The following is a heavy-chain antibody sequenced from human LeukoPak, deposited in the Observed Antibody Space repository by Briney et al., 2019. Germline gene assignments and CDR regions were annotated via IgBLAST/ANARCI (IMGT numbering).Heavy chain of an antibody. CDR3: ARGQYCSGGSCWRYGMDV. J-gene: IGHJ6*02. Sequence: GGSLRLSCAASGFTFSSYWMSWVRQAPGKGLEWVANIKQDGSEKYYVDSVKGRFTISRDNAKNSLHLQMNSLRAEDTAVYYCARGQYCSGGSCWRYGMDVWGQGTTVTVSS. CDR2: IKQDGSEK. CDR1: GFTFSSYW. V-gene: IGHV3-7*01. D-gene: IGHD2-15*01.